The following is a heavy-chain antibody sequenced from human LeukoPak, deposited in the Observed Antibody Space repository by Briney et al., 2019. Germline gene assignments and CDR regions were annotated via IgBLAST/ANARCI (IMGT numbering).Heavy chain of an antibody. V-gene: IGHV1-18*01. J-gene: IGHJ4*02. CDR1: GYTFTSYG. CDR2: ISAYNGNT. CDR3: ARLTIYYDILTGYPIVFDY. Sequence: ASVKVSCKASGYTFTSYGISWVRQAPGQGLEWMGWISAYNGNTNYAQKLQGRVTMTTDTSTSTAYMELRSLRSDDTAVYYCARLTIYYDILTGYPIVFDYWGQGTLVTVSS. D-gene: IGHD3-9*01.